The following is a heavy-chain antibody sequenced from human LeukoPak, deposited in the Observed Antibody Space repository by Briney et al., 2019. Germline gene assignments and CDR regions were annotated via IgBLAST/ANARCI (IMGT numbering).Heavy chain of an antibody. D-gene: IGHD3-10*01. CDR3: ATYGFGELYPYYYYYYMDV. CDR2: ISTDGGST. Sequence: GGSLRLSCAASGFTFSSYWMHWVRQAPGKGLVWVSRISTDGGSTSYADSVKGRFTISRDNAKNTLYLQMNSLRVEDTAVYYCATYGFGELYPYYYYYYMDVWGKGTTVTISS. V-gene: IGHV3-74*01. CDR1: GFTFSSYW. J-gene: IGHJ6*03.